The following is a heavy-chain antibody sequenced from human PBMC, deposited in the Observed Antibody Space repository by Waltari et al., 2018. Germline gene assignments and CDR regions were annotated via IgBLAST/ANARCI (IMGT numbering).Heavy chain of an antibody. V-gene: IGHV3-9*01. CDR2: ISWNSGRR. CDR1: GFTLYDYA. CDR3: AKEVGDY. Sequence: EVQLVESGGGLLEPGRSLGLSCAPSGFTLYDYAMHWVRQAPGKGLEWVSGISWNSGRRGYANSGKDRFTISRDNAKNSLYQQMNSLRAEDTALYYGAKEVGDYWGQGTLVTVSS. J-gene: IGHJ4*02.